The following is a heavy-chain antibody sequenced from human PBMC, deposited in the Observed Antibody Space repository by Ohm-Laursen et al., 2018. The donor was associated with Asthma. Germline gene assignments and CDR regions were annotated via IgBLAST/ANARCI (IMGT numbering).Heavy chain of an antibody. Sequence: SLRLSCAASGFTFSNHWMTWVRQAPGRGLEWVANINQDGSIWGYVDSVKGRFAISRDNAHNSLYLQMNSLRAEDTAVYYCARLAVAGFNWFDPWGQGTLVTVSS. J-gene: IGHJ5*02. D-gene: IGHD6-19*01. CDR3: ARLAVAGFNWFDP. CDR1: GFTFSNHW. CDR2: INQDGSIW. V-gene: IGHV3-7*02.